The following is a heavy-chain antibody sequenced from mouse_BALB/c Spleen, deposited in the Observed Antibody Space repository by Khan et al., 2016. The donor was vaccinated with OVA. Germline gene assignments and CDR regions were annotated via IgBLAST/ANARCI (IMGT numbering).Heavy chain of an antibody. CDR2: INPYNGDT. D-gene: IGHD1-1*01. Sequence: VQLKESGPELVKPGASVKISCKASGYSFTGYFMNWVMQSHGKSLEWIGRINPYNGDTFYNQKFKGKATLTVDKSSSTAHLELRSLASEDSAVYYCAREGLLGFDYWGQGTTLTVSS. CDR3: AREGLLGFDY. V-gene: IGHV1-20*02. CDR1: GYSFTGYF. J-gene: IGHJ2*01.